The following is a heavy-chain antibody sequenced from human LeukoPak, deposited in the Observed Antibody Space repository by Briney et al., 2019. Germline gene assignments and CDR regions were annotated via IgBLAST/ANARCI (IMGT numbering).Heavy chain of an antibody. CDR3: DRYAGGLGSQRYCGCGSCQYYGMDV. CDR2: ISSSSSYI. J-gene: IGHJ6*02. V-gene: IGHV3-21*01. Sequence: PGGSLRLSCAASGFTFSSYSMNWVRQAPGKGLEWVSSISSSSSYIYYADSVKGRLTISRDNAKNSLYLQMNSLRAEDTAVYYCDRYAGGLGSQRYCGCGSCQYYGMDVWGQGTTVTVSS. CDR1: GFTFSSYS. D-gene: IGHD2-15*01.